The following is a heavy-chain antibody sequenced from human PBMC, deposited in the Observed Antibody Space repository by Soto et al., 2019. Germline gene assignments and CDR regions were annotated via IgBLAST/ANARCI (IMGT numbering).Heavy chain of an antibody. D-gene: IGHD6-19*01. CDR3: ATQLGLGGGGWYFEY. V-gene: IGHV1-3*01. CDR1: GYTFTNYR. CDR2: INAANGNT. Sequence: QVQLVQSGADVKEPGASVKVSCKSSGYTFTNYRMHWVRQAPGQRLEWMGWINAANGNTKYSQKFQGRVSITTETSASTAYMELSSLKSEDTALYYCATQLGLGGGGWYFEYWGQGILVTVSS. J-gene: IGHJ4*02.